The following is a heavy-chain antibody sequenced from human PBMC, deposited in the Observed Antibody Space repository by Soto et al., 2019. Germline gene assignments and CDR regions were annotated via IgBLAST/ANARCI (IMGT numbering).Heavy chain of an antibody. V-gene: IGHV1-2*04. D-gene: IGHD2-8*01. CDR1: GYSFTDYH. CDR3: ARGHSTDCSNGVCSFFYNPEMDV. J-gene: IGHJ6*02. Sequence: QVQLVQSGAEVKKPGASVRVSCKASGYSFTDYHIHWVRQAPGQGLEWLGRINPKSGGTSTAQKFQGWVTMTRDRSITTVYMEFTSLRSDDAAVYFCARGHSTDCSNGVCSFFYNPEMDVWGQGTTVTVSS. CDR2: INPKSGGT.